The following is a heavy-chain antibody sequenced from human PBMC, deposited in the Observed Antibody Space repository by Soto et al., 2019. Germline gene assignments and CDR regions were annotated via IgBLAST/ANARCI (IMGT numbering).Heavy chain of an antibody. D-gene: IGHD3-22*01. CDR3: ARGARSGYYLEDY. CDR2: ISSSSSYI. Sequence: EVQLVESGGGLVKPGGSLRLSCAASGFTFSSYSMNWVRQAPGKGLEWVSSISSSSSYIYYADSVKGRFTISRDNAKNSLYLQMNSLRAEDTAVYYCARGARSGYYLEDYWGQGTLVTVSS. V-gene: IGHV3-21*01. J-gene: IGHJ4*02. CDR1: GFTFSSYS.